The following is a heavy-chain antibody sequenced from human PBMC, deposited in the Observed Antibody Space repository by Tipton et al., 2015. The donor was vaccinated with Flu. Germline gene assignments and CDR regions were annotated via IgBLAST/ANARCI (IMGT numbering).Heavy chain of an antibody. D-gene: IGHD6-25*01. CDR1: GGSSTSGSYY. CDR2: IYPSGST. J-gene: IGHJ4*02. Sequence: TLSLTCTVSGGSSTSGSYYWSWIRQPAGKGLEWIGRIYPSGSTNYNPSLRSRVTISVDTSKNQFSLTLSSVTAADTAVYYCARRYNSGYDYWGQGTLVTVFS. CDR3: ARRYNSGYDY. V-gene: IGHV4-61*02.